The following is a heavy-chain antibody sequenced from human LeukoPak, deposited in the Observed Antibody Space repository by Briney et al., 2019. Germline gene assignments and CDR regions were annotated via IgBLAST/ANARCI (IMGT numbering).Heavy chain of an antibody. CDR2: IYSGGST. V-gene: IGHV3-53*01. CDR1: GFTVSSNY. D-gene: IGHD3-22*01. CDR3: ARAVFDSSGYYQDY. J-gene: IGHJ4*02. Sequence: PGGSLRLSCAASGFTVSSNYMSWVRQAPGKGLEWVSVIYSGGSTYYADSVKGRFTISRDNSKSTLYLQMNSLRAEDTAVYYCARAVFDSSGYYQDYWGQGTLVTVSS.